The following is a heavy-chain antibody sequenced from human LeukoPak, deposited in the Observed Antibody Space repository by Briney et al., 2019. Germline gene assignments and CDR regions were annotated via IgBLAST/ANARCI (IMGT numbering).Heavy chain of an antibody. CDR1: GFTFSSYS. V-gene: IGHV3-21*01. Sequence: GGSLRLSCAASGFTFSSYSMNWVRQAPGKGLEWVSSISSSSSYIYYADSVKGRFTISRDNAKNSLYLQMNSLRAEDRAVYYCASRRRGQWLVLNAFDIWGQGTMVTVSS. CDR3: ASRRRGQWLVLNAFDI. J-gene: IGHJ3*02. D-gene: IGHD6-19*01. CDR2: ISSSSSYI.